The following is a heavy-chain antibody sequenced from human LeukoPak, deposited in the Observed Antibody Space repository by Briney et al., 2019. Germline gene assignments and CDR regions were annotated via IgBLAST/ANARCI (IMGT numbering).Heavy chain of an antibody. CDR1: GGSISSGDYY. V-gene: IGHV4-30-4*01. CDR3: ARGGGYDSVGVFDY. J-gene: IGHJ4*02. Sequence: SQTLSLTCTVSGGSISSGDYYWSWIRQPPGKGLEWIGYIYYSGSTYYNPSLKSRVTISVDTSKNQFSLKLSSVTAADTAVYYCARGGGYDSVGVFDYWGQGTLVTVSS. CDR2: IYYSGST. D-gene: IGHD5-12*01.